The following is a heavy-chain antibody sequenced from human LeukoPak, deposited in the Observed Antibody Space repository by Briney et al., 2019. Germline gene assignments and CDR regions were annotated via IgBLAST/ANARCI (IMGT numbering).Heavy chain of an antibody. CDR1: GGSMRSYY. CDR3: TRDPGYYGSGQRGAFDY. Sequence: TASETLSLTCTVSGGSMRSYYWSWIRQPPGKGLEWIGYIYYSGSTNYSPSLKSRVTISLDTSKNQFSLKLSSVTAADTAMYYCTRDPGYYGSGQRGAFDYWGQGTLVTVSS. V-gene: IGHV4-59*01. D-gene: IGHD3-10*01. J-gene: IGHJ4*02. CDR2: IYYSGST.